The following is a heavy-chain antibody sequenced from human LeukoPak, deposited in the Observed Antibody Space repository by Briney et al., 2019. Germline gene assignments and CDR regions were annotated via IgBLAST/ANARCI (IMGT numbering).Heavy chain of an antibody. Sequence: SSQTLSLTCAVSGGSISSGGYSWSWIRQPPGKGLEWIGYIYYSGSTYYNPSLKSRVTISVDTSKNQFSLKLSSVTAADTAVYYCARWTYGSGSYHLDYWGQGTLVTVSS. CDR1: GGSISSGGYS. D-gene: IGHD3-10*01. J-gene: IGHJ4*02. CDR2: IYYSGST. V-gene: IGHV4-30-4*07. CDR3: ARWTYGSGSYHLDY.